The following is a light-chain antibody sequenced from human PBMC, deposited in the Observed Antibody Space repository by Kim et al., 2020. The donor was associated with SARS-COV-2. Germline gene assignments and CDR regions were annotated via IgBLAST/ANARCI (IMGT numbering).Light chain of an antibody. V-gene: IGLV3-21*04. CDR3: QVWDNGSDHIV. J-gene: IGLJ2*01. Sequence: APGETARMTWGGTNIGSKRVHWYRQMPGQAPVLVIYHDTDRPSGIPERLSGSKSGDTATLTISMVVAGYEADYYCQVWDNGSDHIVFGGGTQLTVL. CDR2: HDT. CDR1: NIGSKR.